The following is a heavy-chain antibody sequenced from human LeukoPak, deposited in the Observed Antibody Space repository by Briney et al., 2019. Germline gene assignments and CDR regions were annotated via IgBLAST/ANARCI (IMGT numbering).Heavy chain of an antibody. CDR1: GYTFTSYG. Sequence: ASVKVSCKASGYTFTSYGISWVRQAPGQGLEWMGWISTYKGNTNYAQKLQGRVTMTTDTSTSTVYMELRSLRSDDTAVYYCARVTALYYYMDVWGKGTTVTVSS. V-gene: IGHV1-18*01. CDR2: ISTYKGNT. J-gene: IGHJ6*03. CDR3: ARVTALYYYMDV.